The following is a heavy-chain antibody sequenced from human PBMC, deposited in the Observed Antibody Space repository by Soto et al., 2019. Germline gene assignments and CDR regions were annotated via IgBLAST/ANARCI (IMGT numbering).Heavy chain of an antibody. CDR3: LAFSLSSDYYY. D-gene: IGHD3-22*01. V-gene: IGHV3-66*01. CDR1: GFTVSNKY. J-gene: IGHJ4*02. Sequence: GGSLRLSCAASGFTVSNKYMSWVRQAPGKGLEWVSVIYSGGNTYYANSVKGRFTISKDDSKNMANQQMKSLKTEDTAVYYCLAFSLSSDYYYWGQGALVTVSS. CDR2: IYSGGNT.